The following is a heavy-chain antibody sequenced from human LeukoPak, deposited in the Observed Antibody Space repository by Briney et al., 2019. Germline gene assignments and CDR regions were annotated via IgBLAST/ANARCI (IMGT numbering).Heavy chain of an antibody. Sequence: SQTLSLTCTVSGASISSGDYYWIWIRQPPGKGLEWIGYIHYSGSTYYNPSLKSRVTISADGSKTQFSLKLSSATAADTAVYYCARGMRGKYAPIYYGAQGPLVPFPS. CDR2: IHYSGST. J-gene: IGHJ4*02. CDR1: GASISSGDYY. CDR3: ARGMRGKYAPIYY. V-gene: IGHV4-30-4*01. D-gene: IGHD3-16*01.